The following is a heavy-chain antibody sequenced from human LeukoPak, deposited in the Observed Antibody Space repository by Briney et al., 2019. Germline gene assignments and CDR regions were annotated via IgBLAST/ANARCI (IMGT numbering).Heavy chain of an antibody. J-gene: IGHJ4*02. CDR1: GYTFTSYD. D-gene: IGHD6-6*01. CDR3: ARGYIAAHAPLGY. CDR2: MNPNSGNT. V-gene: IGHV1-8*01. Sequence: GASVKVSCKASGYTFTSYDINWVRQATGQGLEWLGWMNPNSGNTGYAQKFQGRVTMTRNTSISTAYMELSSLRSEDTAVYYCARGYIAAHAPLGYWGQGTLVTVSS.